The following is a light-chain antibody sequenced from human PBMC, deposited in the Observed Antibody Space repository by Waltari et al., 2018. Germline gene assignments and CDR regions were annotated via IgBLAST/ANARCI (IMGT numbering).Light chain of an antibody. CDR3: SSYTTSNAPGV. Sequence: QSALTQPASVPGSPGQSITISCTGTDSDVGAYNFVSWYRQHPGKAPHLIIYEVSERPAGISDRFSGSKSDNPASLTISGLQADDEAVYYCSSYTTSNAPGVFGTGTKVTVL. CDR1: DSDVGAYNF. CDR2: EVS. J-gene: IGLJ1*01. V-gene: IGLV2-14*01.